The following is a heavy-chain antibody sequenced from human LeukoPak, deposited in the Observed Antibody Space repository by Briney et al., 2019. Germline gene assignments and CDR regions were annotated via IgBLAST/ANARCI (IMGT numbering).Heavy chain of an antibody. V-gene: IGHV1-18*01. CDR2: ISAYNGNT. J-gene: IGHJ6*02. D-gene: IGHD2-15*01. Sequence: ASVKVSCKASGYTFTSYGISWVRQAPGQGLEWMGWISAYNGNTNYAQKLQGRVTMTTDTSTGTAYMELRSLRSDDTAVYYCARDPGCSGGSCYYRYYYYGMDVWGQGTTVTVSS. CDR1: GYTFTSYG. CDR3: ARDPGCSGGSCYYRYYYYGMDV.